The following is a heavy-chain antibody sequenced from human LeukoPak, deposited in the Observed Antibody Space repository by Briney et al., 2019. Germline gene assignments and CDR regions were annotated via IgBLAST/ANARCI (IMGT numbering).Heavy chain of an antibody. CDR3: AGEPPPFYYYDSSGYFFEPLDY. CDR2: ISAYNGNT. D-gene: IGHD3-22*01. V-gene: IGHV1-18*01. J-gene: IGHJ4*02. CDR1: GYTFTSSG. Sequence: GASVKVSCKASGYTFTSSGISWVRQAPGQGLEWMGWISAYNGNTNYAQKFQGRVTMTTDTSTSTAYMELRSLRSDDTAVYYCAGEPPPFYYYDSSGYFFEPLDYWGQGTLVTVSS.